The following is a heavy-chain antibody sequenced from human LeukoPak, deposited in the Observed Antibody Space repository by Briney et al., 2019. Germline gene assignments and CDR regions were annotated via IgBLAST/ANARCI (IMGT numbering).Heavy chain of an antibody. D-gene: IGHD3-9*01. Sequence: SQTLSLTCTVSGGSISSGSYYWSWIRQPAGKGLEWIGRIYTSGSTNYNPSLKSRVTISVDTSKNQFSLKLSSVTAADTAVYYRARARYFDWLLDYWGQGTLVTVSS. J-gene: IGHJ4*02. CDR1: GGSISSGSYY. CDR3: ARARYFDWLLDY. V-gene: IGHV4-61*02. CDR2: IYTSGST.